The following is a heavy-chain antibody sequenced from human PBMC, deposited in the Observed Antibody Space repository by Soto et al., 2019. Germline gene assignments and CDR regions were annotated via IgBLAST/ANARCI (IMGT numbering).Heavy chain of an antibody. Sequence: QVQLVQSGAEVKKPGSSVKVSCKASGGTFSSYAISWVRQAPGQGLEWMGGIIPIFGTANYAHKFQGRVTVTAYESTSTAYMELSSLRSEDTAVYYCAREVVSGNYRDSAMDVWGQGTTVTVSS. CDR3: AREVVSGNYRDSAMDV. CDR2: IIPIFGTA. J-gene: IGHJ6*02. CDR1: GGTFSSYA. D-gene: IGHD3-16*02. V-gene: IGHV1-69*12.